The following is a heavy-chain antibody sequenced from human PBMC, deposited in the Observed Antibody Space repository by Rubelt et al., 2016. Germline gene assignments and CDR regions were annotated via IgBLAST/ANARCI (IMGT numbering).Heavy chain of an antibody. J-gene: IGHJ4*02. Sequence: QVQLQQWGAGVLKPSETLSLTCSVNARSFSGYYWTWIRQPPGKGLEWIGEIYHSGTTNYNPSLKSRVTISVDKSKNQFSLKLTPGTAADTAVYYCARVSSLHRHSDSWGQGTLVTVSS. CDR3: ARVSSLHRHSDS. CDR2: IYHSGTT. V-gene: IGHV4-34*01. CDR1: ARSFSGYY. D-gene: IGHD1-14*01.